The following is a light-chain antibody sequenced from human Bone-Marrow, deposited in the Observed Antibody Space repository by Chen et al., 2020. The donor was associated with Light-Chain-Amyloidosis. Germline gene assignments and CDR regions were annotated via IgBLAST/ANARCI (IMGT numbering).Light chain of an antibody. Sequence: YLLTQPSSVSVAPGPTATIACGGNNIGATSVHWYQQTPGQAPLLVVYDDSDRPSGIPERLSGSNSGNPATLTISRVEAGDEADYYGQVWDRSSDRPVFGGGTKLTVL. J-gene: IGLJ3*02. V-gene: IGLV3-21*02. CDR1: NIGATS. CDR3: QVWDRSSDRPV. CDR2: DDS.